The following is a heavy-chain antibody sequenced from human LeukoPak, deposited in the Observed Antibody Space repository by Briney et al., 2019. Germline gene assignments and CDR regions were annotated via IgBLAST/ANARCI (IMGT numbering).Heavy chain of an antibody. CDR1: GFTFDDYG. CDR3: ARDGGLDIVVVVAATNAFDI. Sequence: GGSLRLSCAASGFTFDDYGMCWVRQAPGKGLEWVSGINWNGGSTGYADSVKGRFTISRGNAKNSLYLQMNSLRAEDTALYHCARDGGLDIVVVVAATNAFDIWGQGTMVTVSS. D-gene: IGHD2-15*01. CDR2: INWNGGST. V-gene: IGHV3-20*01. J-gene: IGHJ3*02.